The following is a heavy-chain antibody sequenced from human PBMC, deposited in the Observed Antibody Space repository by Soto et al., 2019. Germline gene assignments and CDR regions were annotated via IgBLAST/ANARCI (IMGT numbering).Heavy chain of an antibody. V-gene: IGHV3-30*18. CDR2: ISYDGSNK. CDR1: GFTFSSYG. J-gene: IGHJ4*02. D-gene: IGHD6-19*01. Sequence: QVQLVESGGGVVQPGRSLRLSCAASGFTFSSYGMHWVRQAPGKGLEWVAVISYDGSNKYYADSVKGRFTISRDNSKNTLYLQMNSLRAEDTAVYYCAKDGEMADWGQGTLVTVSS. CDR3: AKDGEMAD.